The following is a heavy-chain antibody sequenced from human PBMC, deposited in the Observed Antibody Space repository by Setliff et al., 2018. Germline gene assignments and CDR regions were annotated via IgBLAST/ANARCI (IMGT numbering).Heavy chain of an antibody. Sequence: PGGSLRLSCAASGFTFKNNGMNWVRQAPGKGLEWVSGINWDGRSIGYADSVKGRFTIPRDNAKNSLYLQMNSLRAEDTAVYYCARDHVYGSQYYYYYYGMDVW. V-gene: IGHV3-20*04. J-gene: IGHJ6*01. CDR1: GFTFKNNG. D-gene: IGHD3-10*01. CDR3: ARDHVYGSQYYYYYYGMDV. CDR2: INWDGRSI.